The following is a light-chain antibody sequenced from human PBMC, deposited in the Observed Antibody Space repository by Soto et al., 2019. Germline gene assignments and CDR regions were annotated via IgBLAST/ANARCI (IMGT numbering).Light chain of an antibody. V-gene: IGLV2-23*01. CDR1: SSNIGGYNV. Sequence: QSLLTQPACVSVSPGQSITISGSGASSNIGGYNVVSLYQQHPGKAPKVIIYEAIKRPSGVSNRFSGSISGTTASLTISGLQADDEADYYCCSYVGATTYVFGSGTKVTVL. J-gene: IGLJ1*01. CDR2: EAI. CDR3: CSYVGATTYV.